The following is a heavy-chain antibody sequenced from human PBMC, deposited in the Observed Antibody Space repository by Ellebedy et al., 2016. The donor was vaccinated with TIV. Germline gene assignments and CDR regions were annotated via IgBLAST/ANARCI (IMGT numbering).Heavy chain of an antibody. J-gene: IGHJ4*02. CDR2: IYGDGRT. Sequence: PGGSLRLSCAGSGFSFSSYALTWVRQPPGKGLEWVAVIYGDGRTSYADSVKGRFTITRDISKNTLYLQMNALTGEDAAVYYCTRDRRGFLDYWGQGTPVIVSS. CDR3: TRDRRGFLDY. V-gene: IGHV3-53*01. CDR1: GFSFSSYA.